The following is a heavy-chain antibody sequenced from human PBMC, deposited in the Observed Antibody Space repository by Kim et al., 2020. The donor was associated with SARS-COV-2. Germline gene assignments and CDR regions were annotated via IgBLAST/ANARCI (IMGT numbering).Heavy chain of an antibody. CDR2: INPSGGST. CDR3: ARDGLKYSSSWYGNWFDP. V-gene: IGHV1-46*01. CDR1: GYTFTSYY. Sequence: ASVKVSCNASGYTFTSYYMHWVRQAPGQGLEWMGIINPSGGSTSYAQKFQGRVTMTRDTSTSTVYMELSSLRSEDTAVYYCARDGLKYSSSWYGNWFDPWGQGTLVTVSS. J-gene: IGHJ5*02. D-gene: IGHD6-13*01.